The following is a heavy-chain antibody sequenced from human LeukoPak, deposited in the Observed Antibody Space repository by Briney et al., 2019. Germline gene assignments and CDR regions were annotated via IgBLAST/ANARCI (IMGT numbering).Heavy chain of an antibody. Sequence: GGSLRLSCTASGFTLGDYAMSWVRQAPGKGLEWVGFIRSKAYGGTTEYAASVKGRFTISRDDSKSIAYLQMNSLKTEDTAVYYCTRDFGSYSSNRGEYYYYGMDVWGQGTTVTVSS. CDR1: GFTLGDYA. J-gene: IGHJ6*02. CDR2: IRSKAYGGTT. CDR3: TRDFGSYSSNRGEYYYYGMDV. V-gene: IGHV3-49*04. D-gene: IGHD6-13*01.